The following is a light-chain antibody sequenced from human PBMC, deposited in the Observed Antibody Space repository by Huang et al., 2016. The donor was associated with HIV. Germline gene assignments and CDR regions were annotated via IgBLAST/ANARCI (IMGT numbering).Light chain of an antibody. CDR3: QQYNNRPPWT. CDR2: GAS. J-gene: IGKJ1*01. V-gene: IGKV3-15*01. Sequence: EIVMTQSPTTLSVSPGEEAALSCRVSQSVGNKLAWYQQNPGQDPRRLIYGASTRVTDIPARFSGSGSGTEFTLTISSLQSEDVAVYYCQQYNNRPPWTFGQGTKVEIK. CDR1: QSVGNK.